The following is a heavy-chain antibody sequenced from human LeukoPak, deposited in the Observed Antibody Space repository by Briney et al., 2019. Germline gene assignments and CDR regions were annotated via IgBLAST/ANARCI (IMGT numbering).Heavy chain of an antibody. CDR3: ARILMDYYDSSGYAYYMDV. D-gene: IGHD3-22*01. CDR2: ISAYNGNT. Sequence: ASVKVSCKASGYTFTSYGINWVRQAPGQGLEWMGWISAYNGNTNYAQKPQGRVTMTTDTSTSTAYMELRSLRSDDTAVYYCARILMDYYDSSGYAYYMDVWGKGTTVTVSS. J-gene: IGHJ6*03. V-gene: IGHV1-18*01. CDR1: GYTFTSYG.